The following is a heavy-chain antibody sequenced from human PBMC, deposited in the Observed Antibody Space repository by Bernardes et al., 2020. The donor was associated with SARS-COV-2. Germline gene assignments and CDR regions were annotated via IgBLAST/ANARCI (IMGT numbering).Heavy chain of an antibody. J-gene: IGHJ4*02. CDR3: AKDVFWWQFDY. Sequence: GGSLRLSCAASGFTFSSYAMSWVRQAPGKGLEWVSAISNSGGTTYYVDSVKGRFTISRDNSKNMLYLEMNSLRAEDAAVYFCAKDVFWWQFDYWGQGALVTVSS. CDR2: ISNSGGTT. D-gene: IGHD2-8*02. V-gene: IGHV3-23*01. CDR1: GFTFSSYA.